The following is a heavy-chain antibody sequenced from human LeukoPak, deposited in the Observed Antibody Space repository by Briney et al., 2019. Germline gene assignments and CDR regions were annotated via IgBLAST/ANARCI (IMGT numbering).Heavy chain of an antibody. CDR3: ARDNAGSGWVY. CDR2: IKVDGIEK. J-gene: IGHJ4*02. D-gene: IGHD6-25*01. CDR1: GFIFSDYW. V-gene: IGHV3-7*04. Sequence: GGSLRLSCVASGFIFSDYWMSWVRQAPGKGRERVVNIKVDGIEKYYADSVKGRFTISRDNAKNSLYLQMNSLRAEDTAVYYCARDNAGSGWVYWGRGTLVTVSS.